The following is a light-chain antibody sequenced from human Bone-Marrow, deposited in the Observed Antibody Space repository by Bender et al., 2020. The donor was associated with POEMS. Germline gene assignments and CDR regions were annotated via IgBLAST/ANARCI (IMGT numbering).Light chain of an antibody. V-gene: IGLV1-44*01. CDR2: SYY. Sequence: SVRPPPPSASVPPFPLFPLSFSFFLLFITPINFYHPLPLTSPLLFIYSYYRRPSGVPNLFSASKSGSSASLAISGLQSEDAADYYCSTWDDRLNAWLFGGGTKLTVL. J-gene: IGLJ3*02. CDR3: STWDDRLNAWL. CDR1: FLLFITP.